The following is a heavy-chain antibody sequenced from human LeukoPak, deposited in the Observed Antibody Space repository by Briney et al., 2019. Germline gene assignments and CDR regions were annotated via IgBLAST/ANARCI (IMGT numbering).Heavy chain of an antibody. CDR3: ATTVTNDY. V-gene: IGHV1-18*01. J-gene: IGHJ4*02. D-gene: IGHD4-17*01. CDR1: GGIFISYA. CDR2: ISAYNGNT. Sequence: ASVKVSCKASGGIFISYAISWVRQAPGQGLEWMGWISAYNGNTNYAQKLQGRVTMTTDTSTSTAYMELRSLRSDDTAVYYCATTVTNDYWGQGTLVTVSS.